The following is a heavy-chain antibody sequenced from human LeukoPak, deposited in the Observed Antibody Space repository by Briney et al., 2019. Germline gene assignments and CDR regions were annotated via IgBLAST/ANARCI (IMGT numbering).Heavy chain of an antibody. CDR2: IYPGDSVT. J-gene: IGHJ4*02. V-gene: IGHV5-51*01. CDR3: ARHDTPSRPFDY. CDR1: GYSFTSYW. Sequence: GESLKISCKGSGYSFTSYWIGWVRQMPGKGLEWMGIIYPGDSVTRYSPSFQGQVTISVDRSISTAYLQWSSLKTSDTAMYYCARHDTPSRPFDYWGQGTLVTVSS.